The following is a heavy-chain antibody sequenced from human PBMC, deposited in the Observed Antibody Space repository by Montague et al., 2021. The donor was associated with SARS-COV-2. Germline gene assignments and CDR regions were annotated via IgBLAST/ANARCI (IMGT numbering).Heavy chain of an antibody. CDR3: ARAQVGLNTYYYGSGSYLKGGYYYYYMDV. V-gene: IGHV4-59*01. CDR2: IYYSGST. J-gene: IGHJ6*03. CDR1: GGSISSYY. Sequence: SETLSLTCTVSGGSISSYYWSWIRQPPGKGLEWIGYIYYSGSTNYNPSLKSRVTISVDTSKNQFSLKLSSVTAADTAVYYCARAQVGLNTYYYGSGSYLKGGYYYYYMDVWGKGTTVTVSS. D-gene: IGHD3-10*01.